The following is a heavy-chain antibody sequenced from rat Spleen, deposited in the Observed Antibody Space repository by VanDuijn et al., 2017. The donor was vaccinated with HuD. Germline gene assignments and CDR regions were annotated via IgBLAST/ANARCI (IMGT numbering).Heavy chain of an antibody. CDR1: GFTFSDYY. Sequence: EVQLEESGGGLVQPGRSLKLSCAASGFTFSDYYMAWVRQAPTKGLEWVAYISAGGDSTYCRDSVKGRFTISRDNAKTTLYLQMDSLRSEDTATYYCARRHYGYTDYFDYWGQGVMVTVSS. CDR3: ARRHYGYTDYFDY. D-gene: IGHD1-9*01. V-gene: IGHV5-25*01. CDR2: ISAGGDST. J-gene: IGHJ2*01.